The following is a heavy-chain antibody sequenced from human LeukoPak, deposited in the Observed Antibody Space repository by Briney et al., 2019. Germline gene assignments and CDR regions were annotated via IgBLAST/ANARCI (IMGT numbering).Heavy chain of an antibody. Sequence: SETLSLTCTVSGGSIASSSYYWGWVRQPPGKGLEWIASIYYSGNTYYNPSLKSRVTISVDTSKNQFSLKLSSVTAADTAVYYCASLTDTAMVFDYWGQGTLVTVSS. CDR1: GGSIASSSYY. CDR3: ASLTDTAMVFDY. V-gene: IGHV4-39*01. CDR2: IYYSGNT. J-gene: IGHJ4*02. D-gene: IGHD5-18*01.